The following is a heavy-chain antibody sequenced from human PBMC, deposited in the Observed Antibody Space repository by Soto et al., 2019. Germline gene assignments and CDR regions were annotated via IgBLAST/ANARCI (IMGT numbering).Heavy chain of an antibody. V-gene: IGHV4-31*03. CDR1: GDSISSGGYY. D-gene: IGHD4-4*01. J-gene: IGHJ4*02. CDR2: IYYSGST. Sequence: QVQLQESGPGLVKPSQTLYITYTVSGDSISSGGYYWSWIRQHPGKGLEWIGYIYYSGSTYYNPSLKSRVTISVDTSKNQFSLKLSSVTAADTAVYYCARAYDYSNYFDYWGQGTLVTVSS. CDR3: ARAYDYSNYFDY.